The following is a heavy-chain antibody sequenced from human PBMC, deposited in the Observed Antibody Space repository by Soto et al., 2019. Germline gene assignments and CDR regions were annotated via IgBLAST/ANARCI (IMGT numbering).Heavy chain of an antibody. Sequence: SETLSLTCAVSGGSISSGGYSWSWLRQPPGKGLEGIGYIYHSGSTYYTPSLKSRITISVDRSKNQFSLKLSSVTAADTAVYYCARGDSGYDSNYYYYGMDVWGQGTTVTVSS. CDR1: GGSISSGGYS. CDR3: ARGDSGYDSNYYYYGMDV. V-gene: IGHV4-30-2*01. J-gene: IGHJ6*02. D-gene: IGHD5-12*01. CDR2: IYHSGST.